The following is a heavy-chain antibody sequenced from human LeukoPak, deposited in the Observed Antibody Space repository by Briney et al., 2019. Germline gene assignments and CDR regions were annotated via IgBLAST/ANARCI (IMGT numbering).Heavy chain of an antibody. CDR1: GFTFSNYW. CDR2: INTDGSSA. CDR3: ARGNYYAMDV. J-gene: IGHJ6*02. Sequence: GGSLRLSCSASGFTFSNYWMHWVRQAPGKGLVWVSRINTDGSSASYADSVKGRFTISRDNAKNTLYLQMNSLRAEDTALYYCARGNYYAMDVWGQGTTVTVSS. V-gene: IGHV3-74*01.